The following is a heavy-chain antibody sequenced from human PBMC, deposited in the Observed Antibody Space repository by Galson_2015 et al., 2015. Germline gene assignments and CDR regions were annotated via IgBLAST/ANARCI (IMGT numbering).Heavy chain of an antibody. CDR2: ISSSGSTI. Sequence: SLRLSCAASGFTFSDYYMSWIRQAPGKGLGWVSYISSSGSTIYYADSVKGRLTISRDNAKNSLYLQMNSLRAEDTAVYYCARDSSSWAYFDYWGQGTLVTVSS. J-gene: IGHJ4*02. D-gene: IGHD6-13*01. CDR1: GFTFSDYY. V-gene: IGHV3-11*01. CDR3: ARDSSSWAYFDY.